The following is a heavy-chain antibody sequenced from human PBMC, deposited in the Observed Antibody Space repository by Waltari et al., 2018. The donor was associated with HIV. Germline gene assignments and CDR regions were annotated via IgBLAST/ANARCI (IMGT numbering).Heavy chain of an antibody. Sequence: QVQLQQWGAGLLKPSETLSLTCAVYGASFSGSYWTWIRQSPGKGLAWIGEIDQSGRTNYNPSLKSRVTMSVDTSKKQFSLRLTSATAADTAVYFCARMRAVAVAGDWGWDHYYYGLDVWGQGTTVTVS. J-gene: IGHJ6*02. V-gene: IGHV4-34*01. CDR3: ARMRAVAVAGDWGWDHYYYGLDV. CDR1: GASFSGSY. D-gene: IGHD6-19*01. CDR2: IDQSGRT.